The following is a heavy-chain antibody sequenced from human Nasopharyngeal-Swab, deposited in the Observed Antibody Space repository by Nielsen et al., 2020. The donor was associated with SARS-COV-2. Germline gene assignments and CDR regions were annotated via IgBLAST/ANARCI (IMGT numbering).Heavy chain of an antibody. CDR1: GFPFSNHY. J-gene: IGHJ4*02. CDR2: IRQDAREQ. Sequence: GSLRLSCAASGFPFSNHYMTWVRQPPGKGLEWVANIRQDAREQFYVDSVKGRFTISRDNAKNTLYLQMNSLRAEDTAVYYCARDGDDYGDFYFDYWGQGTLVTVSS. D-gene: IGHD4-17*01. V-gene: IGHV3-7*01. CDR3: ARDGDDYGDFYFDY.